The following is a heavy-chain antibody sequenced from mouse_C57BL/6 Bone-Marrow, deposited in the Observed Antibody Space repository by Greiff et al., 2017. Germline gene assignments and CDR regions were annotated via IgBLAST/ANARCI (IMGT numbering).Heavy chain of an antibody. Sequence: VQLQQSGPELVKPGASVTISCKASGYAFSSSWMNWVKQRPGKGLEWIGRIYPGDGDTNYNGKFKGKATLTADKSSSTAYMQLSSLTSEDSAVYFCAYGSSPYFDYWGQGTTLTVSS. V-gene: IGHV1-82*01. J-gene: IGHJ2*01. CDR3: AYGSSPYFDY. CDR2: IYPGDGDT. D-gene: IGHD1-1*01. CDR1: GYAFSSSW.